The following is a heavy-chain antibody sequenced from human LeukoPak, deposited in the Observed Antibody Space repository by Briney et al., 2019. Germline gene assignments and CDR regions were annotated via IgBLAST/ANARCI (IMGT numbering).Heavy chain of an antibody. CDR1: GFTIDDYA. Sequence: GRSLRLSCAASGFTIDDYAMHWVRQAPGKGLEWVAGISWNSGTIGYADSVKGRFTISRDNARNTLYLQLSSLRAEDSDVYYCARDTFHPGLIDSWGQGTLVTVSS. J-gene: IGHJ4*02. CDR2: ISWNSGTI. D-gene: IGHD2-21*01. CDR3: ARDTFHPGLIDS. V-gene: IGHV3-9*01.